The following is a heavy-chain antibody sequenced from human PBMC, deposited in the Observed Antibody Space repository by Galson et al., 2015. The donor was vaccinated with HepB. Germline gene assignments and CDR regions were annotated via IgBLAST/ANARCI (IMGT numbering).Heavy chain of an antibody. D-gene: IGHD6-13*01. CDR3: TTWQLVLYYFDY. CDR2: IKSKTDGGTT. CDR1: GFTFSNAW. J-gene: IGHJ4*02. Sequence: SLRLSCAASGFTFSNAWMNWVRQAPGKGLEWVGRIKSKTDGGTTDYAAPVKGRFTISRDGSKNTLYLQMNSLKTEDTAVYYCTTWQLVLYYFDYWGQGTLVTVSS. V-gene: IGHV3-15*07.